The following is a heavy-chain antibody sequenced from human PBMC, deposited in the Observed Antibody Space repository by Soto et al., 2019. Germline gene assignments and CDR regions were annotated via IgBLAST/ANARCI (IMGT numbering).Heavy chain of an antibody. V-gene: IGHV1-18*01. CDR1: GYTFTSYG. CDR2: ISAYNGNT. D-gene: IGHD3-22*01. CDR3: AIGYYYDSSVVAFYI. J-gene: IGHJ3*02. Sequence: ASVKVSCKASGYTFTSYGISWVRQAPGQGLEWMGWISAYNGNTNYAQKLQGRVTMTTDTSTSTAYMELRSLRSDDTAVYYCAIGYYYDSSVVAFYIRAQRTMVPVS.